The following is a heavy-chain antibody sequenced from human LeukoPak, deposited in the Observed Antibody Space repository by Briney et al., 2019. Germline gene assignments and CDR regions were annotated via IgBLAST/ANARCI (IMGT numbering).Heavy chain of an antibody. Sequence: HTGGSLRLSCVVSGFSVSNYAMSWVRQAPGKRLEWVSYISERGGSTTYADSVKGRFTISRDNSLNTVYLQMNSLRAEDTAVYYCARGGAHGMDVWGQGTTVTVSS. D-gene: IGHD1-26*01. CDR1: GFSVSNYA. CDR3: ARGGAHGMDV. CDR2: ISERGGST. J-gene: IGHJ6*02. V-gene: IGHV3-23*01.